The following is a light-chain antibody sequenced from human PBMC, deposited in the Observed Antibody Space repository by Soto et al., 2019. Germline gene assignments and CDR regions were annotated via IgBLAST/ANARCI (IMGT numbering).Light chain of an antibody. CDR1: QSISSY. J-gene: IGKJ1*01. CDR2: AAS. Sequence: DIQMTQSPSSLSASVGDRVTITCRASQSISSYLNWYQQKPGKAPKLLIYAASSLQSGVPSRFSGSGSGTAFTLTISSLQPEDFATYYCHQSYSTPPWTFGQGTKVEIK. V-gene: IGKV1-39*01. CDR3: HQSYSTPPWT.